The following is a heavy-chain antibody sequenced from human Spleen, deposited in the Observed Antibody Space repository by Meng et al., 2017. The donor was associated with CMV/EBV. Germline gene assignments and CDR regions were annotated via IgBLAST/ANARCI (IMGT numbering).Heavy chain of an antibody. CDR2: ISADNQNT. D-gene: IGHD4-17*01. J-gene: IGHJ4*02. CDR3: ARGGDYGDFHDPFDY. CDR1: RNYIPSHA. Sequence: RNYIPSHAITWLRQAPGQGLEWMGWISADNQNTNLIQKFQGRITLTTDTSTSTAYMELRSLRSDDTAVYYCARGGDYGDFHDPFDYWGQGTLVTVSS. V-gene: IGHV1-18*01.